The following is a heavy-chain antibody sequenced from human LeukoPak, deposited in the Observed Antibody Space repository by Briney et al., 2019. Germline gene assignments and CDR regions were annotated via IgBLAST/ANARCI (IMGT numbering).Heavy chain of an antibody. V-gene: IGHV3-74*01. CDR1: GFSFSSYG. CDR2: INSDGSST. J-gene: IGHJ4*02. Sequence: PGGSLRLSCAASGFSFSSYGMHWVRQAPGKGLVWVSRINSDGSSTRYADSVKGRFTISRDNAKNTLYLQMNSLRAEDTAVYYCARGLAYCGGDCYNSLDYWGQGTLVTVSS. D-gene: IGHD2-21*02. CDR3: ARGLAYCGGDCYNSLDY.